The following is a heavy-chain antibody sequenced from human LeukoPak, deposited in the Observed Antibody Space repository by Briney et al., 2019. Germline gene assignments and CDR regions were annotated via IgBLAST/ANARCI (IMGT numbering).Heavy chain of an antibody. CDR2: IIPIFGTA. Sequence: SVKVSCKTSGGTFSSYAISWVRQAPGQGLEWMGGIIPIFGTANYAQKFQGRVTITADESTSTAYMELRSLRSDDTAVYYCARDESIVPGYFDYWGQGTLVTVSS. CDR1: GGTFSSYA. V-gene: IGHV1-69*13. D-gene: IGHD2-21*01. J-gene: IGHJ4*02. CDR3: ARDESIVPGYFDY.